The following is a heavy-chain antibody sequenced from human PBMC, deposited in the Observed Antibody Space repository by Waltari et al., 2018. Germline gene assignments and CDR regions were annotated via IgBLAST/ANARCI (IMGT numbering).Heavy chain of an antibody. CDR1: GFTFSSYA. V-gene: IGHV3-30-3*01. J-gene: IGHJ4*02. Sequence: QVQLVESGGGVVQPGRSLRLACAASGFTFSSYAMHWVRQAPAKGLEWVAVISYDGSNKYYADSVKGRFTISRDNSKNTLYLQMNSLRAEDTAVYYCARAWGASDYWGQGTLVTVSS. CDR3: ARAWGASDY. D-gene: IGHD3-16*01. CDR2: ISYDGSNK.